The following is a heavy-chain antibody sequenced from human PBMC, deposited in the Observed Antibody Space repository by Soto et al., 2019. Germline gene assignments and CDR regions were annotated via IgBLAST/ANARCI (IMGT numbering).Heavy chain of an antibody. D-gene: IGHD3-10*01. CDR3: AKDKGKDVNWFDP. J-gene: IGHJ5*02. Sequence: PGGSLRLSCAASGFTFSSYGMHWVRQAPGKGLEWVAVISYDGSNKYYADSVKGRFTISRDNSKNTLYLQMNSLRAEDTAVYYCAKDKGKDVNWFDPWGQGTLVTVSS. CDR1: GFTFSSYG. V-gene: IGHV3-30*18. CDR2: ISYDGSNK.